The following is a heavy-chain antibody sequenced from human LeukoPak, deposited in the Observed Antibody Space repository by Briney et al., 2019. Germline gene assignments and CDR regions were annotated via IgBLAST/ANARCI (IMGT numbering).Heavy chain of an antibody. D-gene: IGHD5/OR15-5a*01. Sequence: GGSLRLSCAASGFTFSSYWMSWVRLAPGKGLEWVANIKQDGGEKYYVDSVRGRFSISRDNSKNSLYLQMNSLRADDTAVYYCARVITVYNVYEEVAEYFQYWGQGTLVTVSS. CDR1: GFTFSSYW. V-gene: IGHV3-7*01. CDR3: ARVITVYNVYEEVAEYFQY. J-gene: IGHJ1*01. CDR2: IKQDGGEK.